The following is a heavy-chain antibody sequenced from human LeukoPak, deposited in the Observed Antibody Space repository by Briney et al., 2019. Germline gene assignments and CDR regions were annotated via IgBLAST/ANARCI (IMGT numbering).Heavy chain of an antibody. Sequence: GGSLRLSCAASGFGLSYYWMSWVRQAPGKGLEWVANMTKDGSEKTYVDSVKGRLTISRTNPKDSLYLQMNSLRAEDTAVYYCASDRGYSNFDYWGQGTLLTVSS. V-gene: IGHV3-7*01. J-gene: IGHJ4*02. D-gene: IGHD4-11*01. CDR1: GFGLSYYW. CDR3: ASDRGYSNFDY. CDR2: MTKDGSEK.